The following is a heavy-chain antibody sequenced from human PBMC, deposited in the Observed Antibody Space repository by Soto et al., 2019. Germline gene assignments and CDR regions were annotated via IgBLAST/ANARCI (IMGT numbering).Heavy chain of an antibody. CDR1: GFTFSSYG. Sequence: AGGSLRLSCAASGFTFSSYGMHWVRQAPGKGLEWVAVIWYDGSNKYYADSVKGRFTISRDNAKNSLYLQISSLRAEDTAVYYCARDRYDFWSGDYSDWGQGTLVTVSS. D-gene: IGHD3-3*01. CDR3: ARDRYDFWSGDYSD. V-gene: IGHV3-33*01. J-gene: IGHJ4*02. CDR2: IWYDGSNK.